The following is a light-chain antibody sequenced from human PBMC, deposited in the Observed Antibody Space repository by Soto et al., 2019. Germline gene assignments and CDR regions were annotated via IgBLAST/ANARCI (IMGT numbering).Light chain of an antibody. CDR3: QQYYGRPPLT. Sequence: DIQMTQSPSSLSASIGDRVTITCQASQNITNNLSWYQQKPGKAPKLLIYHASKLAKGVTSRFSGSGSGTDFSFIITSLQREDLATYYCQQYYGRPPLTFGQGTRLEIK. CDR1: QNITNN. J-gene: IGKJ5*01. CDR2: HAS. V-gene: IGKV1-33*01.